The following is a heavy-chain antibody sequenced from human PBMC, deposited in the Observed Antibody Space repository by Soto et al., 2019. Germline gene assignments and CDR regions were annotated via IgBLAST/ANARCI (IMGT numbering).Heavy chain of an antibody. J-gene: IGHJ4*02. CDR3: ARGGYCISTSCYLFDY. V-gene: IGHV1-46*01. D-gene: IGHD2-2*01. Sequence: ASVKVACKASVYTFTSYYMHWVRHAPGQGLEWMGIINPSGGSTSYAQKFQGRVTMTRDTSTSTVYMELSSLRSEDTAVYYCARGGYCISTSCYLFDYWGEGTLVPVSS. CDR2: INPSGGST. CDR1: VYTFTSYY.